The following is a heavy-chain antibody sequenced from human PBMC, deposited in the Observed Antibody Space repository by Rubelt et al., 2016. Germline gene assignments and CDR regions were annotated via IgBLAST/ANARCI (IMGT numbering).Heavy chain of an antibody. CDR1: GGSFSGYY. D-gene: IGHD2-2*01. J-gene: IGHJ3*02. Sequence: QVQLQQWGAGLLKPSETLSLTCAVYGGSFSGYYWSWIRQPPGKGLEWIGEFNHRGSTNYNPSLKSRVTSSVDTSKNHFSRKLSSVTAADTAVYYCARHDGTIVVVPAAQNFDIWGQGTMVTVSS. V-gene: IGHV4-34*01. CDR3: ARHDGTIVVVPAAQNFDI. CDR2: FNHRGST.